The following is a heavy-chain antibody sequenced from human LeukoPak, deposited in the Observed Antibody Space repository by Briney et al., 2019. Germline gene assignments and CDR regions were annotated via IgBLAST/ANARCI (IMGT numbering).Heavy chain of an antibody. CDR3: ARHVLYSYGPQWWFDP. D-gene: IGHD5-18*01. Sequence: GESLKISCKGSGYSFINYRISWVRHMPGRGLEWMGWIDASDSYTNYSPSFQGHVTISADKSSSTAYLQWSSLKASDTAIYYCARHVLYSYGPQWWFDPWGQGTLVTVSS. CDR1: GYSFINYR. J-gene: IGHJ5*02. V-gene: IGHV5-10-1*01. CDR2: IDASDSYT.